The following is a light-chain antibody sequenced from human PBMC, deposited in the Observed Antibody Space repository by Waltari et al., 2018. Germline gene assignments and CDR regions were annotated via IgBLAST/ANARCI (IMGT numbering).Light chain of an antibody. J-gene: IGKJ4*01. CDR2: WAS. CDR3: QQYYNTPLT. V-gene: IGKV4-1*01. Sequence: DIVMTQSLDSLAVSLGERATLNRRPSLSLLFTSNHKNYLSWYQKKAGQPPRLLLYWASTLESGVPDRFSGGGSGTEFTLSISSLQAEDVAVYYCQQYYNTPLTFGGGTKVDI. CDR1: LSLLFTSNHKNY.